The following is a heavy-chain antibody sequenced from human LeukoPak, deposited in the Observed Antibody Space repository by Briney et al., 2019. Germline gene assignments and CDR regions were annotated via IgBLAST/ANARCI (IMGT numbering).Heavy chain of an antibody. D-gene: IGHD6-13*01. J-gene: IGHJ3*02. Sequence: SETLSLTCTVSGGSISSSSYYWGWIRQPPGKGLEWIGNIYYSGSTYYNPSLKSRVSISEDTSKNQFSLKLTSVTAADTAVYYCLQDLTTQQQPPIWGQGTMVTVSS. CDR3: LQDLTTQQQPPI. CDR1: GGSISSSSYY. CDR2: IYYSGST. V-gene: IGHV4-39*07.